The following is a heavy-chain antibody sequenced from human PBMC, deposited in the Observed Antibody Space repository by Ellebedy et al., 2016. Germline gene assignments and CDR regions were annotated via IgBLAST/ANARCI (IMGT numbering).Heavy chain of an antibody. CDR2: ISRSGDST. D-gene: IGHD4-17*01. CDR1: GFTFSSYV. CDR3: AKDRDDDGDYVFDS. Sequence: GGSLRLXXTASGFTFSSYVMSWVRQAPGEGLKWVSGISRSGDSTYYADSVKGRFTISRDNPKNTLYLQMNSLRAEDTAVYYCAKDRDDDGDYVFDSWGQGTLVTVSS. V-gene: IGHV3-23*01. J-gene: IGHJ4*02.